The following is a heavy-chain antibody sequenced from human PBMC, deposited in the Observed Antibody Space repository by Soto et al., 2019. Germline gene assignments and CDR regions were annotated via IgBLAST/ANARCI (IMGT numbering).Heavy chain of an antibody. D-gene: IGHD2-15*01. CDR3: ARLGRWELPNY. J-gene: IGHJ4*02. Sequence: PSETLSLTCTVCGGSISSSSYYWVWIRQPPGKGLEWIGSIYYSGSTYYNPSLKSRVTISVDTSKNQFSLKLSSVTAADTAVYYCARLGRWELPNYWGQGTLVTVS. CDR1: GGSISSSSYY. CDR2: IYYSGST. V-gene: IGHV4-39*01.